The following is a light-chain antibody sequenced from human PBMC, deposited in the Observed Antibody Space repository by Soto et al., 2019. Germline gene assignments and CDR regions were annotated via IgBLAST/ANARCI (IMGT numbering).Light chain of an antibody. V-gene: IGKV4-1*01. CDR2: WAS. CDR3: QQYYSPPLT. CDR1: QSVLYNSNNKNY. Sequence: DIVMPQSPDSLAVSLGERATINCKSSQSVLYNSNNKNYLAWYQQKPGQPPKLLVYWASTRESGVPDRFSGSGSGTDFTLTISSLQAEDVAVYYCQQYYSPPLTFGGGTKVEIK. J-gene: IGKJ4*01.